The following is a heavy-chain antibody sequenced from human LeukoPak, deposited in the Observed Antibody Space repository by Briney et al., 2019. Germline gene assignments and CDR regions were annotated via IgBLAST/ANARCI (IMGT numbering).Heavy chain of an antibody. J-gene: IGHJ4*02. CDR1: GGSISSFY. Sequence: PSETLSLTCTVSGGSISSFYWCWIRQPPGKGLEWIGHIHYSGSTTYNPSLKSRVTMSVDTSKNQFSLKLSSVTAADTAVYYCARFRDCGGDCYLLDYWGQGTLVTVSS. D-gene: IGHD2-21*02. CDR2: IHYSGST. V-gene: IGHV4-59*01. CDR3: ARFRDCGGDCYLLDY.